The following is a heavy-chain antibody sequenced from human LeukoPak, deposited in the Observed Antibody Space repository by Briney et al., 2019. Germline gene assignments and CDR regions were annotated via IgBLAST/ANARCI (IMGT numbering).Heavy chain of an antibody. Sequence: SGGSLRLSCAASGFTSSGYWMYWVRQTPGKGLVWVSRINSDGSSTSYADSVKGRFTISRDNAKNTLYLQMNSLRAEDTAVYYCARDRYCSGGSCYLLDYWGQGTLVTVSS. D-gene: IGHD2-15*01. CDR2: INSDGSST. V-gene: IGHV3-74*01. CDR1: GFTSSGYW. CDR3: ARDRYCSGGSCYLLDY. J-gene: IGHJ4*02.